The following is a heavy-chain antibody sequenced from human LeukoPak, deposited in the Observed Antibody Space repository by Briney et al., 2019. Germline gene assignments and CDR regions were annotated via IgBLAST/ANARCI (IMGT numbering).Heavy chain of an antibody. J-gene: IGHJ4*02. CDR1: GFTFSSYG. Sequence: GGSLRLSCAASGFTFSSYGMHWVRQAPGKGLEWVAVIWYDGSNKYYADSVKGRFTISRDNSKNTLYLQMNSLRAEDTAVYYCATLLYYYADRRNPVSEKVDYWGQGTLVTVSS. CDR2: IWYDGSNK. V-gene: IGHV3-33*01. D-gene: IGHD3-10*01. CDR3: ATLLYYYADRRNPVSEKVDY.